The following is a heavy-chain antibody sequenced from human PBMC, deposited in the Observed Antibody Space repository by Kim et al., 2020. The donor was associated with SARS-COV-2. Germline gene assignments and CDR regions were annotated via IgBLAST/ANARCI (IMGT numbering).Heavy chain of an antibody. Sequence: YSSSFQGQVTISADRSISTAYLQWSSLKASDTAMYYCTRSGSSYYRAFDIWGQGTMVTVSS. D-gene: IGHD1-26*01. J-gene: IGHJ3*02. V-gene: IGHV5-51*01. CDR3: TRSGSSYYRAFDI.